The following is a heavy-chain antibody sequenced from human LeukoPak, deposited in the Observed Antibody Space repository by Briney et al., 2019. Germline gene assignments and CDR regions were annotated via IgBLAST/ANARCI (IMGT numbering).Heavy chain of an antibody. CDR2: ISSSGSTI. Sequence: RPGGSLRLSCAASGFTFSSYEMNWVRQAPGKGLEWVSYISSSGSTIYYADSVKGRFTISRDNAKNALYLQMNSLRAEDTAVYYCAELGITMIGGVWGKGTTVTISS. J-gene: IGHJ6*04. CDR3: AELGITMIGGV. CDR1: GFTFSSYE. V-gene: IGHV3-48*03. D-gene: IGHD3-10*02.